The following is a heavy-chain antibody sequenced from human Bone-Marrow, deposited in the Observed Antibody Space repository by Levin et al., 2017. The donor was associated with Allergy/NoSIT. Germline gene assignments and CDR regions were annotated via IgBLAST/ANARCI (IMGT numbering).Heavy chain of an antibody. CDR2: IYSGRTT. Sequence: GESLKISCVVSGFTVNDKYMSWVRQAPGKGLEWVAVIYSGRTTYYADSVKGRFTISRDNSKNTLYLQINTLRAEDTAVYYCARETSGFSGRHYYYYYMDVWGKGTTVTVSS. CDR3: ARETSGFSGRHYYYYYMDV. J-gene: IGHJ6*03. D-gene: IGHD5-12*01. V-gene: IGHV3-53*01. CDR1: GFTVNDKY.